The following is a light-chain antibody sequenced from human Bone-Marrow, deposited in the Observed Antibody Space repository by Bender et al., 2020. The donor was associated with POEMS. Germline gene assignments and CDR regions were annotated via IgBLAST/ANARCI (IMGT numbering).Light chain of an antibody. J-gene: IGLJ3*02. Sequence: QSVLTQPPSVSGTPGQRVTISCSGSGSNIGGYPVNWYQQLPGTAPRLLIYRNNQRPSGVPDRFSGSKSGTSASLAIIGLQSDDEAIYFCVAWDASLNGWVFGGGTKLTVL. CDR2: RNN. V-gene: IGLV1-44*01. CDR1: GSNIGGYP. CDR3: VAWDASLNGWV.